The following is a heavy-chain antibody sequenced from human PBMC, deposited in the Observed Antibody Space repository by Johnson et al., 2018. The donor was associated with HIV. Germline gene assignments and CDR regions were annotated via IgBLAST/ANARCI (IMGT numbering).Heavy chain of an antibody. D-gene: IGHD6-13*01. J-gene: IGHJ3*02. CDR1: GFTFSTYD. CDR2: ISYDGGKK. V-gene: IGHV3-30*03. CDR3: ARDRGAIAAAVNDAFDI. Sequence: VQLLESGGGVVQPGRSLRLSCTASGFTFSTYDMHWVRQAPGKGLEWVAIISYDGGKKYYADSVKRRFTISRDNSKNSLYLQMNSLRAEDTALYYCARDRGAIAAAVNDAFDIWGQGTLVTVSS.